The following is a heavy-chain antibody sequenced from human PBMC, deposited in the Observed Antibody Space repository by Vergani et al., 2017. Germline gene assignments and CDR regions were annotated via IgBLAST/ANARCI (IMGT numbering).Heavy chain of an antibody. CDR1: LFPFPPSL. V-gene: IGHV3-20*03. J-gene: IGHJ6*03. D-gene: IGHD5-18*01. CDR3: ARNRGYSYGSRDPYYYYDYMDV. CDR2: SNSNGGST. Sequence: EVQLVESGGGVVRPGGSLILSSPPSLFPFPPSLIPSLLPPPASPLPCVSGSNSNGGSTGDADSVKGRFTISRDNAKNSLYLQMNSLRAEDTALYYCARNRGYSYGSRDPYYYYDYMDVWGKGTTVTVSS.